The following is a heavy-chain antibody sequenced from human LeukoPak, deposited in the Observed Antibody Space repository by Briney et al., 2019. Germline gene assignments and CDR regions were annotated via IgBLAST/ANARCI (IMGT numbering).Heavy chain of an antibody. Sequence: GGSLRLSCAASGFTVSSNYMNWVRQAPGKGLEWVSSISSSSSYIYYADSVKGRFTISRDNAKNSLYLQMNSLRAEDTAVYYCARARNCSGGSCPTLYWGQGTLVTVSS. D-gene: IGHD2-15*01. CDR3: ARARNCSGGSCPTLY. V-gene: IGHV3-21*01. CDR2: ISSSSSYI. J-gene: IGHJ4*02. CDR1: GFTVSSNY.